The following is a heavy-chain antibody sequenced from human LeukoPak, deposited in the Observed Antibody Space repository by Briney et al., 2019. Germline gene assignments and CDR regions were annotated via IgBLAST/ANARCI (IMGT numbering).Heavy chain of an antibody. Sequence: SETLSLTCTVSGDSISSYYWSWIRQPPGKGLEWIGYIYYSGSTSYNPSLKSRVTISVDTSKNQFSLKLSSVTAADTAVYYCARSKFYYDSSGYEWYYFDYWGQGTLVTVSS. CDR1: GDSISSYY. D-gene: IGHD3-22*01. V-gene: IGHV4-59*01. CDR3: ARSKFYYDSSGYEWYYFDY. J-gene: IGHJ4*02. CDR2: IYYSGST.